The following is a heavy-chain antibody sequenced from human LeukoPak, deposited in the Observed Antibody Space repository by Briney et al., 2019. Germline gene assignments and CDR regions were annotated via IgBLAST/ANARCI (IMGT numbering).Heavy chain of an antibody. J-gene: IGHJ3*02. CDR3: ARGYCSSTSCYRGGAAFDI. CDR2: ISSSSSYT. CDR1: GFPFSDYY. D-gene: IGHD2-2*01. V-gene: IGHV3-11*06. Sequence: GGSLRLSCAASGFPFSDYYMSWIRQAPGKGLEWVSYISSSSSYTNYADSVKGRFTISRDNAKNSLYLQMNSLRAEDTAVYYCARGYCSSTSCYRGGAAFDIWGQGTMVTVSS.